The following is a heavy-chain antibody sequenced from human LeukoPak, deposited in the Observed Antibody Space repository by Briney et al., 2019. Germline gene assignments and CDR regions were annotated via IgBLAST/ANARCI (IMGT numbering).Heavy chain of an antibody. V-gene: IGHV3-30-3*01. CDR3: ARDSLDFWSGYYRVGLGY. CDR2: ISYDGSNK. D-gene: IGHD3-3*01. CDR1: GFTFSSYA. J-gene: IGHJ4*02. Sequence: GRSLRLSCAASGFTFSSYAMHWVRQAPGKGLEWVAVISYDGSNKYYADSVKGRFTISRDNSKNTLYLQMNSLRAEDTAVYYCARDSLDFWSGYYRVGLGYWGQGTLVTVSS.